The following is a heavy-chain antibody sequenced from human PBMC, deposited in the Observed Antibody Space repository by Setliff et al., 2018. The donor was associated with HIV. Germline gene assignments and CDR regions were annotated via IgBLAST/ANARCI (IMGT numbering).Heavy chain of an antibody. CDR1: GDSISSGSHY. D-gene: IGHD1-1*01. CDR2: IYTGGNA. V-gene: IGHV4-61*09. Sequence: SETLSLTCTVSGDSISSGSHYWSWIQQPAGKGLEWIGHIYTGGNANYNPSLQSRVTISVDTSKNQFSLMLGSMTAADTAVYYCARERLSRLGFDYWGQGTLVTVSS. J-gene: IGHJ4*02. CDR3: ARERLSRLGFDY.